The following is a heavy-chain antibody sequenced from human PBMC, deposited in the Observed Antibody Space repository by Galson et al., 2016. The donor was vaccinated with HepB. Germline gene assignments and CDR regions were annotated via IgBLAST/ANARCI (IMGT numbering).Heavy chain of an antibody. J-gene: IGHJ6*02. D-gene: IGHD2-15*01. CDR1: GYNFIGYH. Sequence: SVKVSCKASGYNFIGYHIYWVRQAPGQGLEWMGWINPNSGVTNYAQKFQGRVTMTRDTSISTVYMELSRLTSDDTAVYYCARDRDVVVGVATRGRKYGMDGGGQGTTVTVSS. V-gene: IGHV1-2*02. CDR3: ARDRDVVVGVATRGRKYGMDG. CDR2: INPNSGVT.